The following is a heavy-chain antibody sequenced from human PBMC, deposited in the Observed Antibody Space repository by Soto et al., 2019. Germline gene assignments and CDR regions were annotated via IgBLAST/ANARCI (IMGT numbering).Heavy chain of an antibody. J-gene: IGHJ4*02. CDR2: IIPLWGST. CDR3: ARASSSWYCFDY. CDR1: GGTLSSFA. V-gene: IGHV1-69*01. D-gene: IGHD6-13*01. Sequence: QVQLVQSGAEVKKPGSSVKVSCKASGGTLSSFAISWVRQAPGQGLEWIGGIIPLWGSTSYAQKFQGRVTITADESTNTAYMELNGLRSEDTAVYYCARASSSWYCFDYLGEGTLVTVSS.